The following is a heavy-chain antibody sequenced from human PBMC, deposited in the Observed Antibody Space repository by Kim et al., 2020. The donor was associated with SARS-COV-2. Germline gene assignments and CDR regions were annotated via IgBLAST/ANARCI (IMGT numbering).Heavy chain of an antibody. V-gene: IGHV4-39*01. CDR3: ARLKTRDGSTY. D-gene: IGHD1-7*01. Sequence: TYYNPPLKSRVTISVDTSKNQFSLKLSSVTAADTAVYYCARLKTRDGSTYWGQGTLVTVSS. J-gene: IGHJ4*02. CDR2: T.